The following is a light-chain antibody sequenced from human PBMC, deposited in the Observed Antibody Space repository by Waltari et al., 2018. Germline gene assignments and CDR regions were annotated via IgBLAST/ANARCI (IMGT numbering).Light chain of an antibody. Sequence: EIVMTQSPATLSVSPGERATLSCRASQSVRNNLVWYQQKPGQAPRLLIYGASTRVTGIPARFSGSGSGTEFTFTISSLQSEDFVVYYCQQYNNWPPWTFGQGTKVEIK. J-gene: IGKJ1*01. CDR2: GAS. V-gene: IGKV3-15*01. CDR1: QSVRNN. CDR3: QQYNNWPPWT.